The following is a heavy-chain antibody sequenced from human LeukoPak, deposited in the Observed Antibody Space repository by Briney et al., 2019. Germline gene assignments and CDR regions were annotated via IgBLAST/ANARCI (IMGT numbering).Heavy chain of an antibody. Sequence: GGSLRLSCAASGFTLSSYAMSWVRHAPGRGLEWVSGISGSGGGTYYADSVKGRFTISRDSYRNTLYLYMNSLRAEDTAVYYCAKDRDFWSGYHDGYWGQGTLVTVSS. CDR2: ISGSGGGT. J-gene: IGHJ4*02. D-gene: IGHD3-3*01. CDR3: AKDRDFWSGYHDGY. V-gene: IGHV3-23*01. CDR1: GFTLSSYA.